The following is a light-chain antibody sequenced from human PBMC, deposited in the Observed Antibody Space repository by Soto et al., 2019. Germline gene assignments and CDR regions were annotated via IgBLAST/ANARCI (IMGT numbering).Light chain of an antibody. CDR2: EVR. V-gene: IGLV2-14*01. Sequence: QSVLTQPASVSGSPGQSITLSFTGTSSDVGGYNHVSWYQQHPGKAPKLIIFEVRNRPSGVSDRFSASKSGNTSSLTISGIQTEDDAVYYCSLYASSSSDAVGTGTKLTVL. CDR1: SSDVGGYNH. J-gene: IGLJ1*01. CDR3: SLYASSSSDA.